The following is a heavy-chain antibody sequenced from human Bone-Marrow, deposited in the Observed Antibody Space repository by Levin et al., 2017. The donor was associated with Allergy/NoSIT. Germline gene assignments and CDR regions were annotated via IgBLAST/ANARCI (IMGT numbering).Heavy chain of an antibody. V-gene: IGHV3-11*05. D-gene: IGHD3-3*02. CDR2: VSRSGTYT. Sequence: GGSLRLSCAASGFTFSDYYMAWIRQAPGKGLEWVSYVSRSGTYTSYADSVTGRFTISRDDAKTSLFLQMNILRAEDTGVYFCARGVFSGDAFDIWGQGTRVVVST. CDR3: ARGVFSGDAFDI. CDR1: GFTFSDYY. J-gene: IGHJ3*02.